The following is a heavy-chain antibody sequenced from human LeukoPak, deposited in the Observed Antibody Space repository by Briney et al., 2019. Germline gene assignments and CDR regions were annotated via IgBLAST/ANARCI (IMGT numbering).Heavy chain of an antibody. V-gene: IGHV3-21*01. D-gene: IGHD5-18*01. J-gene: IGHJ4*02. Sequence: GGSLRLSCAASGFTFSSYSMNWVRQAPGKGLEWVSSIGSSSSYIYYADSVKGRFTISRDNAKNSLYLQMNSLRAEDTAVYYCARDRRYSYRFFDYWGQGTLVTVSS. CDR1: GFTFSSYS. CDR2: IGSSSSYI. CDR3: ARDRRYSYRFFDY.